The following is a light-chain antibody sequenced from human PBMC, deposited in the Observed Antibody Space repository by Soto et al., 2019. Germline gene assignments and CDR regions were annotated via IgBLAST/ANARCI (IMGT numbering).Light chain of an antibody. CDR1: QSISSW. J-gene: IGKJ5*01. CDR3: QQTNSFPIT. Sequence: DIQMTQSPSSVSASVGDRVTITCRASQSISSWLAWYQQKPGKAPKLLIYTASNLQSGVPSRFSGSGSGPDVTLTISSLQPEDFATYYCQQTNSFPITFGQGTRLEIK. V-gene: IGKV1D-12*01. CDR2: TAS.